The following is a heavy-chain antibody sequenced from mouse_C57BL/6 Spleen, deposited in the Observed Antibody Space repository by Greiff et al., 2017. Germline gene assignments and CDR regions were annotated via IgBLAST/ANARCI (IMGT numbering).Heavy chain of an antibody. Sequence: QVQLQQPGAELVKPGASVKLSCKASGYTFTSYWMHWVKQRPGQGLEWIGMIHPNSGSTNYNAKFKSKATLTVDKSSSTAYMQLSSLTSEDSAVYYCAREFTTVVGWYFDVWGTGTTVTVSS. D-gene: IGHD1-1*01. CDR3: AREFTTVVGWYFDV. J-gene: IGHJ1*03. V-gene: IGHV1-64*01. CDR1: GYTFTSYW. CDR2: IHPNSGST.